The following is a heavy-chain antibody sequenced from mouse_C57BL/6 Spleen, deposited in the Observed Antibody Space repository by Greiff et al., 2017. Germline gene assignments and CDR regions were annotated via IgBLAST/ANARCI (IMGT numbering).Heavy chain of an antibody. D-gene: IGHD1-1*01. CDR1: GYTFTSYW. CDR3: ARGEYGSSFEDWYFDV. Sequence: QVQLQQSGAELVKPGASVKLSCKASGYTFTSYWMHWVKQRPGRGLEWIGRIDPNSGGTKYNEKFKSKATLTVDKPSSTAYMQLSSLTSEDSAVYYCARGEYGSSFEDWYFDVWGTGTTVTVSS. J-gene: IGHJ1*03. CDR2: IDPNSGGT. V-gene: IGHV1-72*01.